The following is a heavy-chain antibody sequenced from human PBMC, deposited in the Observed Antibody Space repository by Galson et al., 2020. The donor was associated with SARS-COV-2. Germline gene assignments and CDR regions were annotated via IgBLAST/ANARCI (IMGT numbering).Heavy chain of an antibody. D-gene: IGHD3-22*01. J-gene: IGHJ4*02. Sequence: EPSETLSLTCTVSGGSISSSSSYWVWIRQPPGKGLEWIGSIHYSGSTSYNPSPKTRVTITVDTSKNQFSLKLSSVTAADTAVYYCARYYYDSSGYYSHYFDYWGQGTLVTVSS. CDR1: GGSISSSSSY. V-gene: IGHV4-39*01. CDR3: ARYYYDSSGYYSHYFDY. CDR2: IHYSGST.